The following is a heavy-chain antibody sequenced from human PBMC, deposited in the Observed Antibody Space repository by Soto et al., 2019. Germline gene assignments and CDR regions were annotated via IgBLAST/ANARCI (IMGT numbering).Heavy chain of an antibody. CDR2: IYHTGNT. CDR3: ARDYYDSSDYTTNWFDP. D-gene: IGHD3-22*01. Sequence: SETLSLTCTVSSGSISNSRYYWAWIRQPPGKGLEWIGSIYHTGNTYYNPSLRSRVTISVDTSKNQFSLKLTSVTAADTAVYYCARDYYDSSDYTTNWFDPGGQGTLVTVSS. J-gene: IGHJ5*02. CDR1: SGSISNSRYY. V-gene: IGHV4-39*01.